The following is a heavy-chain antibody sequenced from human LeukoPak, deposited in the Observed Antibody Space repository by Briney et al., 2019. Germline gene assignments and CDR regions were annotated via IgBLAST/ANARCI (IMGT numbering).Heavy chain of an antibody. CDR2: IYYSGST. V-gene: IGHV4-59*08. CDR1: GGSISSYY. J-gene: IGHJ5*02. CDR3: ARQATRAVAGYNWFDP. Sequence: SETLSLTCTVSGGSISSYYWSWIRQPPGKGLEWIGYIYYSGSTNYNSSLKSRVTISVDTSKNQFSLKLSSVTAADTAVYYCARQATRAVAGYNWFDPWGQGTLVTVSS. D-gene: IGHD6-19*01.